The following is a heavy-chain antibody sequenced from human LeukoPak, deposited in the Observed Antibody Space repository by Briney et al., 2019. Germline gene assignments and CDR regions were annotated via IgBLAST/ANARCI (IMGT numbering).Heavy chain of an antibody. CDR3: AKDRLTLPYYFDY. J-gene: IGHJ4*02. CDR1: GFTFDDYA. V-gene: IGHV3-9*01. D-gene: IGHD1-14*01. CDR2: ISWNSGSI. Sequence: PGRSLRLSWAASGFTFDDYAMHWVRQAPGKGLEWVSGISWNSGSIGYADSVKGRFTISRGNAKNSLYLQMNSLRAEDTALYYCAKDRLTLPYYFDYWGQGTLVTVSS.